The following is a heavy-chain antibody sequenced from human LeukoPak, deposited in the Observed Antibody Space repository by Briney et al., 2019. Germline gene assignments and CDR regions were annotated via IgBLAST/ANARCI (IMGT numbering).Heavy chain of an antibody. CDR1: GFTFSNYA. CDR2: IVGSGSST. D-gene: IGHD3-9*01. J-gene: IGHJ4*02. Sequence: GGSLRLSCAASGFTFSNYAMSWVRQAPGKGLEWVSAIVGSGSSTYYADSGKGRFTISRDNSKNTLYLQLNRLRAEDTAVYYCAKWGVYDILTGYYDSDYWGQGALVTVSS. CDR3: AKWGVYDILTGYYDSDY. V-gene: IGHV3-23*01.